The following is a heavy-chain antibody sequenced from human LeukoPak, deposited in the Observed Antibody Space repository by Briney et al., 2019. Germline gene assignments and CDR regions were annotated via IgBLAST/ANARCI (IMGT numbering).Heavy chain of an antibody. J-gene: IGHJ4*02. CDR1: GGSISSDY. Sequence: SETLSLICTVSGGSISSDYWTWIRQPPGKGLEWIGYIYYSGSTSYNPSPKSRVTISLDTSKNQFSLNLTSVTAADTAMYYCAAVVWSGYPRVYNDYWGQGTLVTVSS. V-gene: IGHV4-59*01. CDR2: IYYSGST. CDR3: AAVVWSGYPRVYNDY. D-gene: IGHD3-3*01.